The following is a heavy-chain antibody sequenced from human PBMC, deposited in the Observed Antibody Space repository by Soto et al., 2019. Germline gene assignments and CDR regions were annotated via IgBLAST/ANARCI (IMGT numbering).Heavy chain of an antibody. V-gene: IGHV1-3*01. D-gene: IGHD2-21*02. CDR3: AREGGLAYCGGDCLYNWFDP. J-gene: IGHJ5*02. CDR2: INAGNGNT. CDR1: GYTFTSYA. Sequence: ASVKVSWKASGYTFTSYAMHWGRQAPGQRLEWMGWINAGNGNTKYSQKFQGRVTITRDTSASTAYMELSSLRSEDTAVYYCAREGGLAYCGGDCLYNWFDPWGQGTLVTVS.